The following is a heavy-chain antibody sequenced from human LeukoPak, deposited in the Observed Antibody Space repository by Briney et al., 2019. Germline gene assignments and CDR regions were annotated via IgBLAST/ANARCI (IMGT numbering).Heavy chain of an antibody. CDR2: TDPDDSDS. CDR3: ARLYCTSSSCFPFDY. J-gene: IGHJ4*02. Sequence: GESLKISCKVSGYNFVSYWIGWVRQMPGKGLEWMGITDPDDSDSRYSTSFQGQVTMSADKSIGTAYLQWSSLKASDTAMYYCARLYCTSSSCFPFDYWGQGTLVTVSS. D-gene: IGHD2-15*01. V-gene: IGHV5-51*01. CDR1: GYNFVSYW.